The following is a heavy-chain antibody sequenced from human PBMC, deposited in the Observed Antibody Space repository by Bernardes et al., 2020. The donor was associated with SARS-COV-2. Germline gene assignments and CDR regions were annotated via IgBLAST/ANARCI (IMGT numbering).Heavy chain of an antibody. CDR3: ARESDSGGYRFDF. Sequence: GGSLRLSCAASGVTFSTYEMIWVRQAPGKGLEYISYINGGGNRRHYADSVKGRVTISRDNTDNSLYLQMSSLRVDDTAVYYCARESDSGGYRFDFWGPGTLLTVSS. J-gene: IGHJ4*02. V-gene: IGHV3-48*03. D-gene: IGHD2-15*01. CDR1: GVTFSTYE. CDR2: INGGGNRR.